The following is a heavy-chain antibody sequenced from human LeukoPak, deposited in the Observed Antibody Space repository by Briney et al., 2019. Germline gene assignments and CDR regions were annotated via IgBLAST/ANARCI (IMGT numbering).Heavy chain of an antibody. Sequence: SETLSLTCTVSGGSISSYYWSWIRQPPGKGLEWIGCIYYSGSTNYNPSLKSRVTISVDTSKNQFSLKLSSVTAADTAVYYCARHYYDFWSGYLTSYYFDYWGQGTLVTVSS. CDR3: ARHYYDFWSGYLTSYYFDY. CDR2: IYYSGST. D-gene: IGHD3-3*01. V-gene: IGHV4-59*08. CDR1: GGSISSYY. J-gene: IGHJ4*02.